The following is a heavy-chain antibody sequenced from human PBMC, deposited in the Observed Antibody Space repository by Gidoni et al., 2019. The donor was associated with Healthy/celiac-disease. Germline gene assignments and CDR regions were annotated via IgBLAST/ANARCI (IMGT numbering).Heavy chain of an antibody. V-gene: IGHV1-2*06. CDR2: INPNSGGT. J-gene: IGHJ6*02. Sequence: QVQLVQSGAEVKKPGASVKVSCKASGYTFTGYYMHWVRQAPGQGLEWMGRINPNSGGTNYAQKFQGRVTMTRDTSISTAYMELSRLRSDDTAVYYGARDWLGGYCSGGSCYYGMDVWGQGTTVTVSS. CDR1: GYTFTGYY. CDR3: ARDWLGGYCSGGSCYYGMDV. D-gene: IGHD2-15*01.